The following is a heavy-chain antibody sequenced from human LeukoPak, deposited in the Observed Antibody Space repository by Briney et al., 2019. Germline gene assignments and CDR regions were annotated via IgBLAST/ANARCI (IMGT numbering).Heavy chain of an antibody. CDR3: ARFSARVLSSPYYFDY. CDR1: GFTFSSFA. J-gene: IGHJ4*02. CDR2: VSVSGDIS. D-gene: IGHD6-13*01. V-gene: IGHV3-23*01. Sequence: GGSLRLSCAASGFTFSSFAMSWVRQAPEKGLEWVSAVSVSGDISYYADSVKGRFTISRDNSKHTLYLQMNSLRAEDTAVYYCARFSARVLSSPYYFDYWGQGTLVTVSS.